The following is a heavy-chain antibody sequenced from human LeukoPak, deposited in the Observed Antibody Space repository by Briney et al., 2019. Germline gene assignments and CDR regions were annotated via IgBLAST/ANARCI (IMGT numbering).Heavy chain of an antibody. D-gene: IGHD4/OR15-4a*01. CDR1: GLTFSGYW. CDR3: ARGAGRDHPDY. CDR2: IKHDGSET. Sequence: GGSLRLSCAASGLTFSGYWMSWVRQAPGKGLEWVANIKHDGSETYHVDSVKGRFTISRDNSQNSLYLQMNSLRPEDTAVYYCARGAGRDHPDYWGQGTLVTVSS. J-gene: IGHJ4*02. V-gene: IGHV3-7*01.